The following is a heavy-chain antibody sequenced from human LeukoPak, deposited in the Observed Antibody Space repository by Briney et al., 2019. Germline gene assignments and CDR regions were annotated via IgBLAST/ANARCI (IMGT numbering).Heavy chain of an antibody. D-gene: IGHD3-22*01. CDR1: GFTFSSYE. V-gene: IGHV3-48*03. CDR2: ISSSGSTI. J-gene: IGHJ4*02. CDR3: ARVRYDSSGYCDY. Sequence: GGSLRLSCAASGFTFSSYEMNWVRQAPGKGLEWVSYISSSGSTIYYADSVKGRFTISRDNAKNSLYLQMNSLRAEDTAVYYCARVRYDSSGYCDYWGQGTLVTVSS.